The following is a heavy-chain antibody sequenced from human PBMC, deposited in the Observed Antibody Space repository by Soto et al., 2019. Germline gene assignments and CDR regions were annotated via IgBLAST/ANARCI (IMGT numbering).Heavy chain of an antibody. CDR1: GFTFSTYA. CDR2: ISGSGDST. D-gene: IGHD4-17*01. J-gene: IGHJ3*02. Sequence: PGGSLRLSCAASGFTFSTYAISWVRQAPGKGLEWVSAISGSGDSTYSADSVRGRFTISRDNSINTLYLQMNNLGNEDTAVYYCAHPRGYGVFDAYDIWGQGTMVTVSS. CDR3: AHPRGYGVFDAYDI. V-gene: IGHV3-23*01.